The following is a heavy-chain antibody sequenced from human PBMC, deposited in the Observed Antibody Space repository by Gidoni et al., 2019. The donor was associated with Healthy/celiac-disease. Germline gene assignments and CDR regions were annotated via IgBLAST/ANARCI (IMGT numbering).Heavy chain of an antibody. J-gene: IGHJ4*02. CDR2: ISYDGSNK. V-gene: IGHV3-30-3*01. Sequence: QVQLVESGGGVVQPGRSLRLSCAASGFTFSSYAMHWVRQAPGKRLEWVAVISYDGSNKYYADSVKGRFTISRDNSKNTLYLQMNSLRAENTAVYYCARVRSGKATVTTGYFDYWGQGTLVTVSS. CDR1: GFTFSSYA. CDR3: ARVRSGKATVTTGYFDY. D-gene: IGHD4-17*01.